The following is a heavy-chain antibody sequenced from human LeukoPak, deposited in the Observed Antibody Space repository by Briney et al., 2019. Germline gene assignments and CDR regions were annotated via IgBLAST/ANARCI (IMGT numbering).Heavy chain of an antibody. CDR3: GGSEACGPTGMDV. CDR2: ISDSGGST. CDR1: GLPFRSYA. V-gene: IGHV3-64D*09. J-gene: IGHJ6*02. D-gene: IGHD2-21*01. Sequence: GGSLRLSCSASGLPFRSYAMHGVRQAPGKGLEYVSAISDSGGSTYYADSVKGRFTITRDNSNNTLYLQMSSLIALDTAAYLCGGSEACGPTGMDVWGQGTTVTVSS.